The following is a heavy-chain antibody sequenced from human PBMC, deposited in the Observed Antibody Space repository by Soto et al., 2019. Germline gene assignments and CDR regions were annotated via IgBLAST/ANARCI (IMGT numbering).Heavy chain of an antibody. CDR3: ARQDSITMVRGQYYYYGMAV. CDR1: GYTFTTYW. CDR2: IYPGDSDT. Sequence: GESLKISCKGSGYTFTTYWIGWVLQMPGKGLEWMGIIYPGDSDTRYSPSFQGQVTISADKSISTAYLQWSSLKASDTAMYYCARQDSITMVRGQYYYYGMAVRGQGTTVTVSS. D-gene: IGHD3-10*01. V-gene: IGHV5-51*01. J-gene: IGHJ6*02.